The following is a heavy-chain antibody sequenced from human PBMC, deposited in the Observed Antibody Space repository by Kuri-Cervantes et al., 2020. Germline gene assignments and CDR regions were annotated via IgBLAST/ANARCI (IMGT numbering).Heavy chain of an antibody. CDR2: IYYSGST. J-gene: IGHJ4*02. Sequence: SETLSLTCTVSGGSISTGDHYWSWIRQPPGKGLEWIGYIYYSGSTYYNPSLKSRVTISVDTSKNQFSLKLSSVTAADTAVYYCAREVFVVVPAARVVFDYWGQGTLVTVSS. V-gene: IGHV4-30-4*01. CDR1: GGSISTGDHY. CDR3: AREVFVVVPAARVVFDY. D-gene: IGHD2-2*01.